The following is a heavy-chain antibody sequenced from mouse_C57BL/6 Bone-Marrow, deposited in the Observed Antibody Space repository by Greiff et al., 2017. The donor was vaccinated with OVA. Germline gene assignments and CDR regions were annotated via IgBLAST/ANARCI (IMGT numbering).Heavy chain of an antibody. Sequence: EVQLVESGGGLVKPGGSLKLSCAASGFTFSSYAMSWVRQTPEKRLEWVATLSDGGSYTYYPDNVKGRFTISRDNAKNNLYLQMGHLKSEDTAMYYCARDGNCDDWGQGTTRTVSS. CDR3: ARDGNCDD. CDR2: LSDGGSYT. CDR1: GFTFSSYA. V-gene: IGHV5-4*01. D-gene: IGHD2-1*01. J-gene: IGHJ2*01.